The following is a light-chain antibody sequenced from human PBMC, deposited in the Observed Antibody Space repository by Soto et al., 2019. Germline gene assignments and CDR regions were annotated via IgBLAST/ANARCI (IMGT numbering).Light chain of an antibody. CDR2: GAS. CDR1: QSISSY. Sequence: DIQMTQSPPSLSASVVDRVTITCRASQSISSYVNWYQQRPGKAPKVLLFGASSLHSGVPSRFSGTGYGTDFTLTVSNLQPEDFATYYCQQSYSIPWTFGQGTRVEIK. V-gene: IGKV1-39*01. CDR3: QQSYSIPWT. J-gene: IGKJ1*01.